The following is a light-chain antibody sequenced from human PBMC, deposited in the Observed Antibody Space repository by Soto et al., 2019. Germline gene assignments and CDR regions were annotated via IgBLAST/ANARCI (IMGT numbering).Light chain of an antibody. J-gene: IGKJ1*01. Sequence: ETVVTQSPATLSVSPGEGATLSCRASQSVGSSLAWYQQTPGRAPRLLIYGASTRATDIPARFSGSGSGTEFTLTISSLQSEDFAVYYCQQYRNWPRTFGQGTKVDIK. CDR1: QSVGSS. CDR3: QQYRNWPRT. V-gene: IGKV3-15*01. CDR2: GAS.